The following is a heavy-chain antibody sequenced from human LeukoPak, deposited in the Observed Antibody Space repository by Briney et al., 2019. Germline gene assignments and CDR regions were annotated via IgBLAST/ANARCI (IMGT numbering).Heavy chain of an antibody. V-gene: IGHV1-2*02. CDR3: ARGRLRGPDAFDI. CDR2: INPKSHGT. CDR1: GYTFTDYY. J-gene: IGHJ3*02. D-gene: IGHD3-10*01. Sequence: GASVKVSCKASGYTFTDYYLHWVRRAPGDGLEWMGWINPKSHGTKYEQKFQGRVTMTRDTSISTAYMELSRLRADDTAVYYCARGRLRGPDAFDIWGQGTMVTVSS.